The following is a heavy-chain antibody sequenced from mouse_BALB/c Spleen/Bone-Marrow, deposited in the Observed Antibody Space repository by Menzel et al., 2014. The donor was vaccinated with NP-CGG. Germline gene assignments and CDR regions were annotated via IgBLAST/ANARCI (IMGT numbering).Heavy chain of an antibody. D-gene: IGHD2-4*01. CDR2: INPSTGYT. J-gene: IGHJ2*01. CDR3: ARSGDYGGFDY. Sequence: QVQLKQSGAELAKPGASVKMSCKASGYTFTSYWXHWVKQRPGXGLEWIGYINPSTGYTEYNQKFKDKATLTADKSSSTAYMQLSSLTSEDSAVYYCARSGDYGGFDYWGQGTTLTVSS. V-gene: IGHV1-7*01. CDR1: GYTFTSYW.